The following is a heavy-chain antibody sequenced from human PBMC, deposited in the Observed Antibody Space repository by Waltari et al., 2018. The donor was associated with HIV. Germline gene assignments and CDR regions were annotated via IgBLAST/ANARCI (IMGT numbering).Heavy chain of an antibody. J-gene: IGHJ4*02. CDR3: ARGRRGGYDSSGYYTPYYFDY. CDR2: ISSNGGST. Sequence: EVQLVESGGGLVQPGGSLRLSCAASGFTFSSYAMHWVRQAPGRGLAYVSAISSNGGSTYYANSVKGRFTISRDNSKNTLYLQMGSLRAEDMAVYYCARGRRGGYDSSGYYTPYYFDYWGQGTLVTVSS. D-gene: IGHD3-22*01. V-gene: IGHV3-64*01. CDR1: GFTFSSYA.